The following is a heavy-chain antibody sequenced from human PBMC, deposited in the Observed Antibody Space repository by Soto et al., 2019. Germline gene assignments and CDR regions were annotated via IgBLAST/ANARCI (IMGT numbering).Heavy chain of an antibody. CDR1: GFTFSSYS. V-gene: IGHV3-21*01. CDR3: ARDYYDSSGYYPEAFDI. D-gene: IGHD3-22*01. J-gene: IGHJ3*02. Sequence: TGGSLRLSCAASGFTFSSYSMNWVRQAPGKGLEWVSSISSSSSYIYYADSVKGRFTISRDNAKNSLYLQMNSLRAEDTAVYYCARDYYDSSGYYPEAFDIWGQGTMVTVSS. CDR2: ISSSSSYI.